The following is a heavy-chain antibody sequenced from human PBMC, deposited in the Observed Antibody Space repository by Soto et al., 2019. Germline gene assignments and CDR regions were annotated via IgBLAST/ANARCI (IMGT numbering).Heavy chain of an antibody. CDR1: GGSIINYY. D-gene: IGHD3-16*02. CDR3: ARGRIYDYVWGSSRYQFDY. CDR2: TCYSGST. J-gene: IGHJ4*02. V-gene: IGHV4-59*01. Sequence: SETLSLTCSVSGGSIINYYWNWIRQPPGKGLECIGYTCYSGSTNYNPSLKSRITISVDTSKNQFSLKLSSVTAADTAVHFCARGRIYDYVWGSSRYQFDYWGQGTLVTVSS.